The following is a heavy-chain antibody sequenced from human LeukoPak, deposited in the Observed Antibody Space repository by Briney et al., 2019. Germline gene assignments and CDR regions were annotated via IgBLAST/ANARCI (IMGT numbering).Heavy chain of an antibody. D-gene: IGHD2-2*01. Sequence: ASVKVSCKASGYTFTSYAMHWVRQAPGQRLEWMGWINAGNGNTKYSQKFQGRVTITRDTSASTAYMELSNLRSEDTAVYYCARDSVVGNRWPFDYWGQGTLVTVSS. V-gene: IGHV1-3*01. CDR3: ARDSVVGNRWPFDY. CDR1: GYTFTSYA. CDR2: INAGNGNT. J-gene: IGHJ4*02.